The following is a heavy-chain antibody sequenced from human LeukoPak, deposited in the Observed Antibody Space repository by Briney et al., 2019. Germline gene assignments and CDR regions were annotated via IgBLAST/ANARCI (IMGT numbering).Heavy chain of an antibody. Sequence: GGSLRLSCAASGFTFSSYYMHWVRQAPGKGLVWVSRINTDGSTTRYADSVKGRLTISRDNAKNTLYLQMNSLRAEDTAVYYCARDRTVTTNPYYFDYWGQGSLVTVSS. CDR2: INTDGSTT. D-gene: IGHD4-17*01. V-gene: IGHV3-74*01. CDR3: ARDRTVTTNPYYFDY. J-gene: IGHJ4*02. CDR1: GFTFSSYY.